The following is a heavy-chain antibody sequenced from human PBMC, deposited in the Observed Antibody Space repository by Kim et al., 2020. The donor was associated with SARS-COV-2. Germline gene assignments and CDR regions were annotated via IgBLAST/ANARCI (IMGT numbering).Heavy chain of an antibody. Sequence: GGSLRLSCAASGFTVSSNYMSWVRQAPGKGLEWVSVIYSGGSTYYADSVKGRFTISRDNSKNTLYLQMNTLRADDTAVYYCARPAYNGDHHAFDIWGQGTMVTVSS. CDR1: GFTVSSNY. V-gene: IGHV3-53*01. D-gene: IGHD4-17*01. CDR2: IYSGGST. J-gene: IGHJ3*02. CDR3: ARPAYNGDHHAFDI.